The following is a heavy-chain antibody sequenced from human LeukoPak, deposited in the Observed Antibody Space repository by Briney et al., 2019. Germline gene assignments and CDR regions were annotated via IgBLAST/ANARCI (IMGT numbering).Heavy chain of an antibody. CDR2: IRYDGSNK. D-gene: IGHD5-18*01. V-gene: IGHV3-30*02. J-gene: IGHJ5*02. CDR1: GFTFSSYG. CDR3: ARGSYSPNWFDP. Sequence: PGGSLRLSCAASGFTFSSYGMHWVRQAPGKGLEWVAFIRYDGSNKYYADSVKGRFTISRDNAKNSLYLQMNSLRADDTAVYFCARGSYSPNWFDPWGQGTLVTVSS.